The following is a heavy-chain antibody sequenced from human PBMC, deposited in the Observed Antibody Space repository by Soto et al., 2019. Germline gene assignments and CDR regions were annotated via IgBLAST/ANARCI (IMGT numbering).Heavy chain of an antibody. V-gene: IGHV4-61*01. Sequence: SEPVSLTCTVSGGPVSSASYYWRWLRPPPGKGLGWIGEINQSGSTNCNPSLKSPVTISVDTSKNQFSLKLSSVTAADTAVYYCARGRLTGVLGYYYYGMDVWGQGTTVTVSS. CDR3: ARGRLTGVLGYYYYGMDV. CDR2: INQSGST. J-gene: IGHJ6*02. D-gene: IGHD3-10*01. CDR1: GGPVSSASYY.